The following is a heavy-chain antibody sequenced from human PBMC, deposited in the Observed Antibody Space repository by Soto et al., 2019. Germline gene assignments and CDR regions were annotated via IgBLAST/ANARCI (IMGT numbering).Heavy chain of an antibody. CDR1: GYTFTGYY. J-gene: IGHJ4*02. CDR2: INPNSGGT. CDR3: ARGRITIFGVVTRGFDY. Sequence: QVQLVQSGAEVKKPGASVKVSCKASGYTFTGYYMHWVRQAPGQGLEWMGWINPNSGGTNYAQKFQGWVTMTRDTSISTAYMELSRLRSDDTAGYYCARGRITIFGVVTRGFDYWGQGTLVTVSS. D-gene: IGHD3-3*01. V-gene: IGHV1-2*04.